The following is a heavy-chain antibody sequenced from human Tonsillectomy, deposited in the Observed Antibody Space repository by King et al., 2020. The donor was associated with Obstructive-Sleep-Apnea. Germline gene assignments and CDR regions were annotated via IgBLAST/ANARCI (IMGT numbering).Heavy chain of an antibody. Sequence: QLQESGPGLVKPSETLSLTCTVSVGSISTYYWSWIRQSPGKGLEWIGYIYYSGTTNYNPSLKSRVTISVDTSKNQFSLKLSSVTAADTAVYYCARQTYYYYGMDVWGQGTTVTVSS. CDR3: ARQTYYYYGMDV. CDR2: IYYSGTT. CDR1: VGSISTYY. V-gene: IGHV4-59*08. J-gene: IGHJ6*02.